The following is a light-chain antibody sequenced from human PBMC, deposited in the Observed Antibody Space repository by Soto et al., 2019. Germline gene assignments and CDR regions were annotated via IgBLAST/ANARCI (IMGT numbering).Light chain of an antibody. J-gene: IGKJ1*01. CDR3: QQYNSYSWT. V-gene: IGKV1-5*01. CDR2: DAS. Sequence: DIQMTQSPSTLSASVGDRVTITCRASQSISSWLAWYQQKPGKAPKLLIYDASSLESGVPSRISGSGSGTEFTLTISSLQHDDFATYYRQQYNSYSWTFGQGTKVEIK. CDR1: QSISSW.